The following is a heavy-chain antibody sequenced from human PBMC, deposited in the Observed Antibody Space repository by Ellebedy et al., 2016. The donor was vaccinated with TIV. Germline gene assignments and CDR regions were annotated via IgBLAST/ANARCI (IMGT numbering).Heavy chain of an antibody. CDR2: IDPNNGGT. Sequence: AASVKVSCKASGYIFTGYYVHWVRQAPGQGLQWMGWIDPNNGGTHFDQNFQGRVTMTSDTSLSTVDMELRRLKSDDTAVYYCAREQGSVFHHWGQGTLVTVSS. CDR3: AREQGSVFHH. J-gene: IGHJ4*02. V-gene: IGHV1-2*02. CDR1: GYIFTGYY.